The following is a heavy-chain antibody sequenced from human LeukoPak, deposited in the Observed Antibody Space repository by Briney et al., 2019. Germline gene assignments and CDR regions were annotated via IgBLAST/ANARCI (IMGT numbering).Heavy chain of an antibody. CDR3: ARSGLDYDSSGYPYVYYYYYMDV. CDR1: GDSVSSNSAA. D-gene: IGHD3-22*01. Sequence: SQTLSLTCAISGDSVSSNSAAWNWIRQSPSRGLEWLGRTYYRSKWYNDYAVSVKSRITINPDTSKNQFSLQLNSVTPEDTAVYYCARSGLDYDSSGYPYVYYYYYMDVWGKGTTVTVSS. V-gene: IGHV6-1*01. CDR2: TYYRSKWYN. J-gene: IGHJ6*03.